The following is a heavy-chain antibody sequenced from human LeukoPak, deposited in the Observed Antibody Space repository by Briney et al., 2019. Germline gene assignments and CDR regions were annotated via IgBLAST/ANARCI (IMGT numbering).Heavy chain of an antibody. CDR3: AKDGGGYCTSSSCAGTWFDP. V-gene: IGHV3-33*06. CDR2: IWYGGNNK. CDR1: GFTFSTYG. J-gene: IGHJ5*02. Sequence: GGSLRLSCAASGFTFSTYGMHWVRQAPGKGLEWVALIWYGGNNKYYADSVKGRFIISRDNSQNTLYLQMNSLRVEDTAVYYCAKDGGGYCTSSSCAGTWFDPWGQGTLVTVSS. D-gene: IGHD2-2*03.